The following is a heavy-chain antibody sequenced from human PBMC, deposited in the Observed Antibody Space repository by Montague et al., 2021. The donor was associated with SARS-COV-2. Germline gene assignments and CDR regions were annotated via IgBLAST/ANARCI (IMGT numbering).Heavy chain of an antibody. CDR2: MYYSGST. D-gene: IGHD2-2*01. V-gene: IGHV4-59*01. J-gene: IGHJ3*02. Sequence: SETLSLTCTVAGGSISSYYWSWIRQPPGKGLEWIGYMYYSGSTNYNPSLKSRVTISVDTSKSQFPLKLSSMAAADTAVYYCAREGGGYCSSTSCQSAFDIWGQGTMATVSS. CDR1: GGSISSYY. CDR3: AREGGGYCSSTSCQSAFDI.